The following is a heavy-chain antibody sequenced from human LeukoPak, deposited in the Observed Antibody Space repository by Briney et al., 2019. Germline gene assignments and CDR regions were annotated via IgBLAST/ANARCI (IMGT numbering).Heavy chain of an antibody. J-gene: IGHJ5*02. CDR3: ARDFEYSSSST. CDR1: GGSISSGSYY. D-gene: IGHD6-6*01. V-gene: IGHV4-61*02. Sequence: SETLSLTCTVSGGSISSGSYYWSWIRQPAGKGLEWIGRIYTSGSTNYNPSLKSRVTISVDTSKNQFSLKLSAVTAADTAVYYCARDFEYSSSSTWGQGTLVTVSS. CDR2: IYTSGST.